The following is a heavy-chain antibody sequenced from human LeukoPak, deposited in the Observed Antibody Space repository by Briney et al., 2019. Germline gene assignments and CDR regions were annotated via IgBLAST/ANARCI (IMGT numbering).Heavy chain of an antibody. CDR1: GFTFSSYA. J-gene: IGHJ4*02. D-gene: IGHD3-22*01. CDR2: ISGSGGST. V-gene: IGHV3-23*01. CDR3: AKXPNYYDSSPVDY. Sequence: PGGSLRLSCAASGFTFSSYAMSWVRQAPGKGLEWVSAISGSGGSTYHADSVKGRFTISRDNSKNTLYLQMNSLRADDTAVYYCAKXPNYYDSSPVDYWGQGTLVTVSS.